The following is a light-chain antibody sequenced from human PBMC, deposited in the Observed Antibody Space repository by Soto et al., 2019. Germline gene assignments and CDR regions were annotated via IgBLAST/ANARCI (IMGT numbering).Light chain of an antibody. CDR1: SSDIGTYKY. V-gene: IGLV2-14*01. CDR2: GVT. Sequence: QSALTQPASVSGSPGQSITISCTGTSSDIGTYKYVSWFQHHPGKAPKLIVYGVTHRPSGVSSRFSASKSAYTASLTISALQAEDEADYYCSSFTTTYFYVFGPGTQLTVL. J-gene: IGLJ1*01. CDR3: SSFTTTYFYV.